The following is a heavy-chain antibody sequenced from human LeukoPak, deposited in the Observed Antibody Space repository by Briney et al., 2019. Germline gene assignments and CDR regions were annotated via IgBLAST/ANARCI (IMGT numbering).Heavy chain of an antibody. D-gene: IGHD5-18*01. J-gene: IGHJ4*02. Sequence: PGGSLRLSCTASGFTFSNYWMTWVRQAPGKGLEWVANINQDANLIRYVDSVKGRFTISRGNAKNSVYLQMNSLRVEDTAVYYCAKSEGYIPSYWGQGTLVTVSS. V-gene: IGHV3-7*01. CDR2: INQDANLI. CDR3: AKSEGYIPSY. CDR1: GFTFSNYW.